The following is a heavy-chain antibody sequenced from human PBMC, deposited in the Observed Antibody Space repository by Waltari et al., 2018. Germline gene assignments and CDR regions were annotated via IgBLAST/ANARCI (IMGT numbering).Heavy chain of an antibody. J-gene: IGHJ6*02. CDR2: IYYSGST. Sequence: QVQLQESGPGLVKPSETLSLTCTVSGGSISSYYWSWIRQPPGKGLEWIGYIYYSGSTNYNPSLKSRVTISVDTSKNQFSLKLSSVTAADTAVYYCARDPPPRYDILTGYYSEYYYGMDVWGQGTTVTVSS. V-gene: IGHV4-59*01. CDR3: ARDPPPRYDILTGYYSEYYYGMDV. D-gene: IGHD3-9*01. CDR1: GGSISSYY.